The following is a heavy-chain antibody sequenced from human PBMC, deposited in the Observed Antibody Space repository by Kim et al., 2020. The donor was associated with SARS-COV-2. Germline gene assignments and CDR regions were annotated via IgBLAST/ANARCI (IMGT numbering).Heavy chain of an antibody. CDR3: AKDPSLWFGESHPDY. CDR2: IGGTGGST. CDR1: GFTFSNCA. J-gene: IGHJ4*02. D-gene: IGHD3-10*01. Sequence: GGSLRLSCAASGFTFSNCAMSWVRQAPGKGLEWVSAIGGTGGSTYYADSVKGRFTISRDNSKNTLYLQLNSLRAEDTAVYYCAKDPSLWFGESHPDYWGQGTRVTVSS. V-gene: IGHV3-23*01.